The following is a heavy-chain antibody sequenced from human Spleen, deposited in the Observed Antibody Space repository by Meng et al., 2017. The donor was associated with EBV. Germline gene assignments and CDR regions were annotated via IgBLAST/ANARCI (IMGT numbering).Heavy chain of an antibody. V-gene: IGHV4-34*01. CDR2: INHSGST. CDR3: ARGRAGCSGGSCYGHWFDP. J-gene: IGHJ5*02. CDR1: GGSVSGYY. Sequence: QPQRWGAGLLKPAEAPAPTCAADGGSVSGYYWSWIRQPPGKGLEWIGEINHSGSTNYNPSLKSRVTISVDTSKNQFSLKLSSVTAADTAVYYCARGRAGCSGGSCYGHWFDPWGQGTLVTVSS. D-gene: IGHD2-15*01.